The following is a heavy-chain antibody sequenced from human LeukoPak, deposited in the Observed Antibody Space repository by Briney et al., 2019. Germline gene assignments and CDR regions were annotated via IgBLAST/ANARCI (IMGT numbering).Heavy chain of an antibody. CDR1: GYSFTGYW. V-gene: IGHV5-51*01. CDR3: AIGRYYYDSSGYYPVYY. D-gene: IGHD3-22*01. Sequence: GESLRISCKGSGYSFTGYWIGWVRQMPGKVLEWMGIIYPGDSDTRYSPSFQGQVTISADKSISTAYLQWSSLKASDTAMYYCAIGRYYYDSSGYYPVYYWGQGTLVTVSS. CDR2: IYPGDSDT. J-gene: IGHJ4*02.